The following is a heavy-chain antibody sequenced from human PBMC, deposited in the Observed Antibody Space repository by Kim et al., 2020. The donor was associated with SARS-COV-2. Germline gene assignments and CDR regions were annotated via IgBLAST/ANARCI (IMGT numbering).Heavy chain of an antibody. CDR2: ISSSSSYI. Sequence: GGSLRLSCAASGFTFSSYSMNWVRQAPGKGLEWVSSISSSSSYIYYADSVKGRFTISRDNAKNSLYLQMNSLRAEDTAVYYCAIGYSGYDWAPSFDYWGQGTLVTVSS. CDR1: GFTFSSYS. D-gene: IGHD5-12*01. J-gene: IGHJ4*02. V-gene: IGHV3-21*01. CDR3: AIGYSGYDWAPSFDY.